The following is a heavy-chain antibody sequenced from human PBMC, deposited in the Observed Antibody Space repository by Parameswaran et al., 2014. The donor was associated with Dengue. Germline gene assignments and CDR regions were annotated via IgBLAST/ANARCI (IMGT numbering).Heavy chain of an antibody. V-gene: IGHV3-7*01. D-gene: IGHD2-2*02. CDR3: AREGYHCGSTTCYTGYFDY. Sequence: VRQMPGKGLEWVANINQDGSEKYYVDSVKGRFTISRDSAKNSLYLQMNSLRAEDTAVYYCAREGYHCGSTTCYTGYFDYWGRGTLVTVSS. CDR2: INQDGSEK. J-gene: IGHJ4*02.